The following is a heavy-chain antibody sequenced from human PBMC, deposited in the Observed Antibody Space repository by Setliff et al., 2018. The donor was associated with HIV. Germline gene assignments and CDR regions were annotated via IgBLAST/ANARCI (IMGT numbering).Heavy chain of an antibody. CDR2: SNSDGSST. J-gene: IGHJ3*02. CDR3: ARELPGPPGALDI. V-gene: IGHV3-74*01. D-gene: IGHD7-27*01. CDR1: GFTFSAYW. Sequence: PGGSLRLSCAASGFTFSAYWMHWVRQAPGKGLVWVSHSNSDGSSTTYADSVKGRFTISRDNAKNTLYLQMNSLRAEDTAVYFCARELPGPPGALDIWGHGTMVTVSS.